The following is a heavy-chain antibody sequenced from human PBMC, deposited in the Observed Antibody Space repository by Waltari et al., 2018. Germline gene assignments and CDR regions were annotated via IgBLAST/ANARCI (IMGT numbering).Heavy chain of an antibody. D-gene: IGHD6-6*01. Sequence: QVQLQESGPGLVKPSETLSLTCTVSGRSISSGYYWGWIRQTPGKGLEWIGTIFHSGNTYYNPYLKSRVTISLDSSKNQFSLILNSVTAADTAVYHCAKIADRYFDYWGQGTLVTVSS. V-gene: IGHV4-38-2*02. CDR2: IFHSGNT. CDR1: GRSISSGYY. J-gene: IGHJ4*02. CDR3: AKIADRYFDY.